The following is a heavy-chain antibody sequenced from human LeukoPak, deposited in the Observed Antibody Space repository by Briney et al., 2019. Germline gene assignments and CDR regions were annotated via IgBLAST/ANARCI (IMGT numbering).Heavy chain of an antibody. CDR2: ISGSGGGT. CDR3: AKQSAGSAAWYSLHYDF. CDR1: GFTFSSYA. Sequence: GGSLRLSCAASGFTFSSYAMTWVRQAPGKGLEWVSAISGSGGGTYYADSVKGRFTIFRDNSKNTLYLQMNSLRAEDTAVYYCAKQSAGSAAWYSLHYDFWGQGTLVTVSS. D-gene: IGHD6-13*01. V-gene: IGHV3-23*01. J-gene: IGHJ4*02.